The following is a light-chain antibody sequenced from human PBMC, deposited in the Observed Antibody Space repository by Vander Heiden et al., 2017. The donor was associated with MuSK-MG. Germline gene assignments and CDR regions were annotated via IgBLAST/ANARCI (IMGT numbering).Light chain of an antibody. CDR2: KDS. V-gene: IGLV3-1*01. CDR3: REWDERTVV. J-gene: IGLJ3*02. Sequence: YDLTQPPSVSVSPGQTANILCSGDNFGNKYGGWYQQKPGQSPIMGRYKDSKRPSGIPERVSGSNSANTATMNSSGTQSVDEAYYYCREWDERTVVFGGGTMLTVL. CDR1: NFGNKY.